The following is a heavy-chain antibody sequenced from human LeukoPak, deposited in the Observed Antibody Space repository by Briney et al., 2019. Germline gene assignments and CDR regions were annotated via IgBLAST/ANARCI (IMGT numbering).Heavy chain of an antibody. J-gene: IGHJ4*02. CDR3: ARASLAYCSGGSCYAIDH. CDR2: RHYSGTT. Sequence: SQTLSLTCTVSGGSVSSGGYYWSWIRQHPGKGLEWIGYRHYSGTTYYNASLKSRLTISVDTSKNQFSLKLSSVTAADTAVYYCARASLAYCSGGSCYAIDHWGQGTLVTVSS. CDR1: GGSVSSGGYY. V-gene: IGHV4-31*03. D-gene: IGHD2-15*01.